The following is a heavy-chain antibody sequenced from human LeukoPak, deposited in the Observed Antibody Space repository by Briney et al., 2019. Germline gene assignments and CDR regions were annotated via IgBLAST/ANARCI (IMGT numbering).Heavy chain of an antibody. D-gene: IGHD2-15*01. Sequence: GGPLRLSCAASGFTFSSYAMNWVRQAPGKGLEWVSSIDSSSSYRFYADSVKGRFTISRDNARNSLYLQMNSLRAEDTAVYYCATDSVVATTKAVDYWGQGTLVTVSS. CDR3: ATDSVVATTKAVDY. V-gene: IGHV3-21*01. CDR2: IDSSSSYR. J-gene: IGHJ4*02. CDR1: GFTFSSYA.